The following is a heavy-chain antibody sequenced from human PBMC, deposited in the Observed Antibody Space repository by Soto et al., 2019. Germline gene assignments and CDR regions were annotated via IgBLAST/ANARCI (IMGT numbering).Heavy chain of an antibody. Sequence: SETLSLTCTVSGGSISSSSYYWGWIRQPPGKGLEWIGSIYYSGSTYYNPSLKSRVTISVDTSKNQFSLKLSSVTAADTAVYYCARQGVLGSNYYYYGMDVWGQGTTVTVSS. V-gene: IGHV4-39*01. CDR1: GGSISSSSYY. CDR2: IYYSGST. D-gene: IGHD3-16*01. J-gene: IGHJ6*02. CDR3: ARQGVLGSNYYYYGMDV.